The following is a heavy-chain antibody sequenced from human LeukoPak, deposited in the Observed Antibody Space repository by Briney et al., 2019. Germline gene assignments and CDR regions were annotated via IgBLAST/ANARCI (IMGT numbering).Heavy chain of an antibody. J-gene: IGHJ6*04. V-gene: IGHV4-34*01. CDR2: INHSGNT. CDR3: AREPPSLRYFAWSPTYGMDV. D-gene: IGHD3-9*01. Sequence: SETLSLTCAVYGGSFSGYYWSWIRQPPGKGLEWMGEINHSGNTNYNPSLKSRVTISVDTSKNHFPLNLTSVTAADTAAYYCAREPPSLRYFAWSPTYGMDVWGKGTTVTVSS. CDR1: GGSFSGYY.